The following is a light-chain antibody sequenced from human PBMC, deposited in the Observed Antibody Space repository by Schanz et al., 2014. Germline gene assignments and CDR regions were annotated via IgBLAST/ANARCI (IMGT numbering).Light chain of an antibody. Sequence: QSALTQPRSVSGSPGQSVTISCTGTSSDVGGYNYVSWYQHHPGKAPKLIIYDVSNRPSGVSNRFSGSKSGNTASLTISGLQAEDEADYYCSSYAGSNNFVVFGGGTKLTVL. V-gene: IGLV2-11*01. CDR2: DVS. J-gene: IGLJ2*01. CDR3: SSYAGSNNFVV. CDR1: SSDVGGYNY.